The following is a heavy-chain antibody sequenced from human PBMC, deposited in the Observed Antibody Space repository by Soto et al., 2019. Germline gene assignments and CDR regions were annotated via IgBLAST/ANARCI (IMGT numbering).Heavy chain of an antibody. CDR1: GGSISSDHYH. CDR3: VREDDGGDRNYYGLDV. V-gene: IGHV4-30-4*01. D-gene: IGHD4-17*01. Sequence: QVQPQESGPGLVRPSQTLSLPCTVSGGSISSDHYHWTWIRQTPGKGMEWIGYILSSGSGYYNPSLQSRVTMSVDTSKNLFSLKLSSVTAADTAVYFCVREDDGGDRNYYGLDVWGQGTTGTVSS. CDR2: ILSSGSG. J-gene: IGHJ6*02.